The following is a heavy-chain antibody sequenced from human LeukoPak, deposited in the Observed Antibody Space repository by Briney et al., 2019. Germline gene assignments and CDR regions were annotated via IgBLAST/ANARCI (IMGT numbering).Heavy chain of an antibody. Sequence: IPGGSLRLSCAASGFTFDTYAMTWVRQAPGKGLEWVSSISSGGTYIYYAESLRGRSTISRDNTKNFLYLQLSTLRVEDTAVYYCARDRPTGRSRGVVVQWGQGTLVTVSS. CDR2: ISSGGTYI. J-gene: IGHJ4*02. CDR1: GFTFDTYA. D-gene: IGHD2-15*01. V-gene: IGHV3-21*01. CDR3: ARDRPTGRSRGVVVQ.